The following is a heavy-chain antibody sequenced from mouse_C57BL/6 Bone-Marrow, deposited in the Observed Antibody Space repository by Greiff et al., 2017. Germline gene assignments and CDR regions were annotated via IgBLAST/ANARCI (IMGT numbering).Heavy chain of an antibody. V-gene: IGHV1-69*01. Sequence: VQLQQPGAELVMPGASVKLSCKASGYTFTSYWMHWVKQRPGQGLEWIGEIDPSDSYTNYNQKFKGKSTLTVDKSSSTAYMQLSSLTSEDSAVYYCARLGDIRDSNPYYAMDYWGQGTSVTVSS. J-gene: IGHJ4*01. CDR1: GYTFTSYW. CDR2: IDPSDSYT. D-gene: IGHD2-5*01. CDR3: ARLGDIRDSNPYYAMDY.